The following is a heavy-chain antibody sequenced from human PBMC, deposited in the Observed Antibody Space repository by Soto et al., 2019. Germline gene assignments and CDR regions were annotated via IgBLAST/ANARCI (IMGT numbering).Heavy chain of an antibody. J-gene: IGHJ4*02. CDR1: GFTFNDFE. CDR2: IDGSGTTK. CDR3: ARGFGRFNY. D-gene: IGHD3-10*01. Sequence: EVQLLESEGGLVQPGGSLRLSCGASGFTFNDFEMNWVRQAPGKGLEWLAYIDGSGTTKKYADSVRGRFTISRDNPNNSLFLQMSSLSAADTAIYYCARGFGRFNYWGQGTLVSVSS. V-gene: IGHV3-48*03.